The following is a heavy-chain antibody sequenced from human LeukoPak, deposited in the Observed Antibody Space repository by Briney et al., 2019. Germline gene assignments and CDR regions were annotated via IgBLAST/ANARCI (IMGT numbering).Heavy chain of an antibody. CDR1: GASISSYE. J-gene: IGHJ6*04. CDR2: IYTSGST. CDR3: ARDIAVASLDG. V-gene: IGHV4-4*07. Sequence: PSQTLSLTCPLSGASISSYEWSSIRPPAGKGMEWIGRIYTSGSTNSNPSLKSRLTMSVDTSKNQFSLKRSSVTAADTAVYYCARDIAVASLDGWGKGTTVTISS. D-gene: IGHD6-19*01.